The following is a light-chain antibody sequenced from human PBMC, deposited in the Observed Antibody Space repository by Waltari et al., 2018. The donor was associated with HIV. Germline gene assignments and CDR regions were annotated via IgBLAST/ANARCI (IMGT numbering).Light chain of an antibody. CDR1: VSLVHSDGNTY. CDR3: MQATHWPPGWT. CDR2: RVS. Sequence: DVVMTQSPLSLSVSLGQPASISSTSSVSLVHSDGNTYLNWFLQRPGQSPRRLIYRVSKRDSGVTDRFSGSGSGSDFTLKITRIEAEDVGVYYCMQATHWPPGWTFGQGTKVEIK. J-gene: IGKJ1*01. V-gene: IGKV2-30*02.